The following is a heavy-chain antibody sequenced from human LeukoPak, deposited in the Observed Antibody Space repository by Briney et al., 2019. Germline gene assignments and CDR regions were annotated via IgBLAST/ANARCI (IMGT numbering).Heavy chain of an antibody. V-gene: IGHV5-51*01. CDR2: IYPRDSDI. CDR1: GYSFTSYW. Sequence: GEPLKISCKASGYSFTSYWIGWVRQLPGKGLEWMGIIYPRDSDITYSPSFQGQVTISVDKPISTAYLQWSSLKASDTAMYYCSRQPGTSLDYWGLGTLGTVSS. CDR3: SRQPGTSLDY. D-gene: IGHD3-10*01. J-gene: IGHJ4*02.